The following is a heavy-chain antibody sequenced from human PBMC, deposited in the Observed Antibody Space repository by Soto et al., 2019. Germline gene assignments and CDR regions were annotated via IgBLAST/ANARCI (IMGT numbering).Heavy chain of an antibody. CDR3: ARDVRSHDYGHYYYGMDV. J-gene: IGHJ6*02. CDR1: GGTISSYA. V-gene: IGHV1-69*10. Sequence: GASVEVCCKASGGTISSYAISWVRQAPGQGLEWMGGIIPILGIANYAQKFQGRVTITADKSTSTAYMELSSLRSEDTAVYYCARDVRSHDYGHYYYGMDVWGQGTTVTVSS. CDR2: IIPILGIA. D-gene: IGHD4-17*01.